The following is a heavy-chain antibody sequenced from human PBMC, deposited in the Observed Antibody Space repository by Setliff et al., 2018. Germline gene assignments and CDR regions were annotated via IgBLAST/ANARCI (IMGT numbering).Heavy chain of an antibody. V-gene: IGHV1-18*01. CDR3: SRLVRFCTRTTCQRLSGDDF. CDR1: GYMFKSYG. J-gene: IGHJ4*02. D-gene: IGHD2-8*01. CDR2: ISPYTGIT. Sequence: ASVKVSCKASGYMFKSYGITWMRQAPGQGPEWMGWISPYTGITYYAPRLQDRVTLTADTSTNTAYMELRSLISDDTAVYYCSRLVRFCTRTTCQRLSGDDFWGQGTLVTVSS.